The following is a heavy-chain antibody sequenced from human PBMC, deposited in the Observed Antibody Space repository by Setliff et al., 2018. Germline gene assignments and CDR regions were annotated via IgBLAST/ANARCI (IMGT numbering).Heavy chain of an antibody. D-gene: IGHD6-25*01. CDR3: ARLGRNNSAPPGDY. CDR2: IYPGDSHT. CDR1: GYSFPSYW. V-gene: IGHV5-51*01. Sequence: GESLKISCKASGYSFPSYWIGWERQVPGKGLEWMGIIYPGDSHTRYSPSFQGQVTISADKSILTAFLQWTYLKASDSAMYYCARLGRNNSAPPGDYWGQGTLVTVSS. J-gene: IGHJ4*02.